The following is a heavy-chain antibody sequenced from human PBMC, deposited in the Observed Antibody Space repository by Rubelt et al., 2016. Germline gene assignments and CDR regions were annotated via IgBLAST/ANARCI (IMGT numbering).Heavy chain of an antibody. J-gene: IGHJ5*02. CDR3: VRYSTATMNHH. Sequence: QLLLQESGPGLVEPSETLSLTCTVSSGSFSSSTNYWGWIRQPPGKGLEWIGSILNRGSTFYNPSLKSRVTMSVDTSKNQFSLRRSSATAADTAVYYCVRYSTATMNHHWGQGALVTVSS. CDR2: ILNRGST. D-gene: IGHD2-21*02. CDR1: SGSFSSSTNY. V-gene: IGHV4-39*01.